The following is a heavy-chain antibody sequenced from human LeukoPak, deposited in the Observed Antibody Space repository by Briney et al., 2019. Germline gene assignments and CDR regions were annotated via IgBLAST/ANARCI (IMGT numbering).Heavy chain of an antibody. V-gene: IGHV4-30-2*01. J-gene: IGHJ5*02. CDR1: GGTMSNGGYS. Sequence: SETLSLTCAVSGGTMSNGGYSWSWMRQPPGKGLEFIGYIYHSGTTYYMPSLKSRVTISVDRSKNQLSLKLKSVTAADTAVYYCAKMGASSNWFDPWGQGTLVTVSS. CDR2: IYHSGTT. CDR3: AKMGASSNWFDP. D-gene: IGHD6-6*01.